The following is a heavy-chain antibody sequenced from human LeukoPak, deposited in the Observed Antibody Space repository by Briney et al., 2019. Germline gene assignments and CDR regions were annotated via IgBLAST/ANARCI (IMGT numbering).Heavy chain of an antibody. CDR2: IYYSGSS. V-gene: IGHV4-39*01. J-gene: IGHJ4*02. CDR1: GGSVSSSSSY. CDR3: ARHRSGWLQSSFDY. Sequence: SETLSLTCSVSGGSVSSSSSYWGWIRQPPGKGLEWIGSIYYSGSSFDNPALKSRVTISVDTSKNQFSLKLSSVAAADTAVYYCARHRSGWLQSSFDYWGQGTLVTVSS. D-gene: IGHD5-24*01.